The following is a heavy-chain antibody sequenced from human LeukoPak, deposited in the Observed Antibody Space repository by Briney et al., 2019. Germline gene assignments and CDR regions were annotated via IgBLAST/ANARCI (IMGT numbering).Heavy chain of an antibody. CDR2: INHSGYT. CDR1: GVSFDDYY. V-gene: IGHV4-34*01. CDR3: TRMTTGHDY. Sequence: SETLSLTCAVSGVSFDDYYWAWVRQTTGKGLEWIGEINHSGYTNDSPSLKSRVTLSIDTSRKQFSLNLRSVTVADAGIYYCTRMTTGHDYWGQGTLVTFSS. J-gene: IGHJ4*02. D-gene: IGHD4-17*01.